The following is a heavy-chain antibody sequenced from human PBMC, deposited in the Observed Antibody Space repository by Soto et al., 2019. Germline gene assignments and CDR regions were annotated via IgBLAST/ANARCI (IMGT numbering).Heavy chain of an antibody. CDR1: GYTLTELS. CDR3: ATAPPPPADQSIVGATLDY. J-gene: IGHJ4*02. CDR2: FDPEDGET. Sequence: ASVKVSCKVSGYTLTELSMHWVRQAPGKGLEWMGGFDPEDGETIYAQKFQGRVTMTEDTSTDTAYMELSSLRSEDTAVYYCATAPPPPADQSIVGATLDYWGQGTLVTVSS. V-gene: IGHV1-24*01. D-gene: IGHD1-26*01.